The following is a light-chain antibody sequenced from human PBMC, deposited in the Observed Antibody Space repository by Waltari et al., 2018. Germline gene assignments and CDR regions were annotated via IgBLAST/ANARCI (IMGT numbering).Light chain of an antibody. Sequence: EIEMTQSPATLSVSPGERATVSCRASQSVSSSYLAWYQQNPGQAPRLLIYGASSRATGIPDRFSGSGSGTDFTLTISRLEPEDFAVYYCQQYGSSPWTFGQGTKVEIK. CDR1: QSVSSSY. CDR3: QQYGSSPWT. V-gene: IGKV3-20*01. CDR2: GAS. J-gene: IGKJ1*01.